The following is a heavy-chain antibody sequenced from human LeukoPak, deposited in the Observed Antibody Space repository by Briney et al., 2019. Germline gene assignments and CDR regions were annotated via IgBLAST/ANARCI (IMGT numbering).Heavy chain of an antibody. Sequence: GRSLRLSCAASGFTFSSYGMHWVRQAPGKGLEWVAVIWYDGSNKYYADSVKGRFTISRDNSKNTLYLQMNRLRAEDTAVYYCARDRGYDYSAAYYFDYWGQGTLVTVSS. D-gene: IGHD5-12*01. CDR3: ARDRGYDYSAAYYFDY. CDR2: IWYDGSNK. CDR1: GFTFSSYG. V-gene: IGHV3-33*01. J-gene: IGHJ4*02.